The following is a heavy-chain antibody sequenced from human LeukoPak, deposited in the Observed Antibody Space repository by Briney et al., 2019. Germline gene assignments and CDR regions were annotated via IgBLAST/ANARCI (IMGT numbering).Heavy chain of an antibody. CDR1: GFTVSSNY. J-gene: IGHJ6*02. CDR3: ARVPMVRAFYGMDV. CDR2: IYSGGST. Sequence: GGSLRHSCAASGFTVSSNYMSWVRQAPGKGLEWVSVIYSGGSTYYADSVKGRFTISRDNSKNTLYLQMNSLRAEDTAVYYCARVPMVRAFYGMDVWGQGTTVTVSS. V-gene: IGHV3-66*01. D-gene: IGHD3-10*01.